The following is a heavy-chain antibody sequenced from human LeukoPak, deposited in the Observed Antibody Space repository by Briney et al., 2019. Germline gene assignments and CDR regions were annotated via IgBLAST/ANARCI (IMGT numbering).Heavy chain of an antibody. Sequence: GGSLRLSCAASGFTFTRYWMSWVRQAPGKGLEWISYISSSGSTIYYADSVKGRFTISRDNANNSLYLQMNSLRPEDTALYYCTKGRGYDPAASFDCWGQGTLVTVSS. CDR3: TKGRGYDPAASFDC. V-gene: IGHV3-48*04. CDR2: ISSSGSTI. CDR1: GFTFTRYW. D-gene: IGHD5-12*01. J-gene: IGHJ4*02.